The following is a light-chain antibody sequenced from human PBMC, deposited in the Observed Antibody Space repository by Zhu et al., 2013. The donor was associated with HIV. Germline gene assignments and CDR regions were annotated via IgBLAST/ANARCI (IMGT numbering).Light chain of an antibody. CDR2: ANN. CDR3: QSYDSSLRGSV. V-gene: IGLV1-40*01. Sequence: QSVLTQPPSVSAAPGQKVTISCSGSSSNIGDNYVSWYQQLPGTAPKLLIYANNNRPSGVPDRFSGSRSGASASLSITGLQPEDEANYYCQSYDSSLRGSVFGEGTKLTVL. CDR1: SSNIGDNY. J-gene: IGLJ3*02.